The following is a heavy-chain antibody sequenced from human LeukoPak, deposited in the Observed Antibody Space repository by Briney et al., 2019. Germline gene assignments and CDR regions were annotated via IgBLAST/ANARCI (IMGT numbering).Heavy chain of an antibody. CDR3: AREFLALIPTQRDV. V-gene: IGHV3-21*01. CDR1: GFTFSSYS. Sequence: GGSLRLSCAASGFTFSSYSMNWVRQAPGKGLEWVSSISGSSSYIYYADSVKGRFTISRDNAKSSLYLQMNSLRAEDTAVYYCAREFLALIPTQRDVWGQGTTVTVSS. J-gene: IGHJ6*02. D-gene: IGHD3-16*01. CDR2: ISGSSSYI.